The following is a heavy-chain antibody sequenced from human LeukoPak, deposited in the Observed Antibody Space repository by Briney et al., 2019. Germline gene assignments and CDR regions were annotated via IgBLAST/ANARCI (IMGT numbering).Heavy chain of an antibody. J-gene: IGHJ5*02. CDR3: ARAGRDRRVGPWFDP. V-gene: IGHV4-34*01. CDR1: GGSFSGYY. CDR2: INHSGST. Sequence: SETLSLTCAVYGGSFSGYYWSWIRQPPGKGLEWIGEINHSGSTNYNPSLKSRVTISVDTSKNQFSLKLSPVTAADTAVYYCARAGRDRRVGPWFDPWGQGTLVTVSS. D-gene: IGHD2-21*01.